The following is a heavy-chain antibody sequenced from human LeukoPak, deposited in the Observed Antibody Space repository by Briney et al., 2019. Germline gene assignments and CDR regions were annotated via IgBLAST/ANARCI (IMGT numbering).Heavy chain of an antibody. J-gene: IGHJ3*02. CDR1: GGSITYGSYY. V-gene: IGHV4-61*02. CDR2: IYTSGSS. CDR3: ARVGSCSGGVCYAFDI. Sequence: SETLSLTCTVSGGSITYGSYYWTWIRQPAGKGREWIGRIYTSGSSYYNPSLKSRVTISVDTSQNQFSLKLSSVTAADTAVYYCARVGSCSGGVCYAFDIWGQGTMVIVSS. D-gene: IGHD2-15*01.